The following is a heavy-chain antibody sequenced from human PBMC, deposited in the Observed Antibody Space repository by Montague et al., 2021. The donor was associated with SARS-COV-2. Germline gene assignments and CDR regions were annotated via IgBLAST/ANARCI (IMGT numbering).Heavy chain of an antibody. V-gene: IGHV6-1*01. Sequence: CAISGDSVSSNSGSWNWIRQSPSRGLEWLGRTYYRSKWYNDYSVSVKSRITINPDTSKNQFSLQLNSVTPEDTAMYYCTYHSGSYVWFDPWGQGILVIVSS. CDR1: GDSVSSNSGS. J-gene: IGHJ5*02. CDR3: TYHSGSYVWFDP. CDR2: TYYRSKWYN. D-gene: IGHD1-26*01.